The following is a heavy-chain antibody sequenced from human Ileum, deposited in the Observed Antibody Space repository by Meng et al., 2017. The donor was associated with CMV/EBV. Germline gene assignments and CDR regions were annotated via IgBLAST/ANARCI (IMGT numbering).Heavy chain of an antibody. CDR1: GFTFSSYA. Sequence: CAASGFTFSSYAMSWVRQAPGKGLEWVSVIYSGGSSTYYADSVKGRFTISRDNSKNTLYLQMNSLRAEDTAVYYCARVHDYSNPFGYWGQGTLVTVSS. D-gene: IGHD4-11*01. J-gene: IGHJ4*02. V-gene: IGHV3-23*03. CDR2: IYSGGSST. CDR3: ARVHDYSNPFGY.